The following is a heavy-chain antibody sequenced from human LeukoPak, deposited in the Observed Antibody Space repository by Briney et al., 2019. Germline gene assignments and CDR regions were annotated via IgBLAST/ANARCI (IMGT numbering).Heavy chain of an antibody. V-gene: IGHV3-9*01. J-gene: IGHJ4*02. Sequence: PGRSLRLSCAAFGFTFDDYAMHWVRQAPGNGLEWVAGITWNSGSINYADSVKGRFTISRDDAKSSLFLQMNSLRPEDTAFYFCAKDMFYSDSRGYFPRRGPSFDSWGQGTLVTVSS. CDR3: AKDMFYSDSRGYFPRRGPSFDS. CDR1: GFTFDDYA. D-gene: IGHD3-22*01. CDR2: ITWNSGSI.